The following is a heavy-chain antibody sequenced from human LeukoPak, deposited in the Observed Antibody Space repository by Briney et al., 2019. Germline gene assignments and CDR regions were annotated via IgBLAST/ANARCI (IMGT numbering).Heavy chain of an antibody. J-gene: IGHJ6*03. CDR1: GFTFSSYG. CDR3: AVTTSSGWPLYYYMDV. Sequence: GGSLRLSCAASGFTFSSYGMSWVRQAPGKGLEWVSVIYSGGSTYYADSVKGRFTISRDNSKNTLYLQMNSLRAEDTAVYYCAVTTSSGWPLYYYMDVWGKGTTVTISS. CDR2: IYSGGST. V-gene: IGHV3-53*01. D-gene: IGHD6-19*01.